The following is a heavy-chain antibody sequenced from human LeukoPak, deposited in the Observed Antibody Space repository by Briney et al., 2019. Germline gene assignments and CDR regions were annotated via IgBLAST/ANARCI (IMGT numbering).Heavy chain of an antibody. CDR2: IYHSGST. V-gene: IGHV4-30-2*01. CDR3: AKGEEYQLRAAPGLGGFHP. J-gene: IGHJ5*02. Sequence: PSETLSLTCTVSGGSISSGGYYWSWIRQPPGKGLEWIGYIYHSGSTYYNPSLKSRVTISVDTSKNQFSLKLSSVTAADTAVYYCAKGEEYQLRAAPGLGGFHPWGQGTLVTVSS. CDR1: GGSISSGGYY. D-gene: IGHD2-2*01.